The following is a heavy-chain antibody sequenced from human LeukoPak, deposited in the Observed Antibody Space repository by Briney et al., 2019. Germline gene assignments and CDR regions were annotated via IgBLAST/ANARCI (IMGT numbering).Heavy chain of an antibody. V-gene: IGHV4-4*07. CDR3: VLNDYVWGSYH. CDR1: GGSY. J-gene: IGHJ4*02. D-gene: IGHD3-16*02. CDR2: IYTSGST. Sequence: PSETLSLTCSVSGGSYWSWIRQPAGKGLEWIGRIYTSGSTNYNPSLKSRVTMSVDTSKNQFSLKLSSVTAADTAVYYCVLNDYVWGSYHWGQGTLVTVSS.